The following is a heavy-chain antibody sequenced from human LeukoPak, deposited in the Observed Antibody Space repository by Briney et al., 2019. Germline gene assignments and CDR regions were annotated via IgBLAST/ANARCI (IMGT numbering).Heavy chain of an antibody. Sequence: PSETLSLTCTVSGGSISSYYWSWIRQPAGKGLEWIGRIYTSGSTNYNPALKSRVPMSVDTSKNHFFLRLSSVTAADTAVYYCAKDTGYYYDSRGYLYYFDYWGQGTLVTVSS. V-gene: IGHV4-4*07. CDR2: IYTSGST. D-gene: IGHD3-10*01. J-gene: IGHJ4*02. CDR1: GGSISSYY. CDR3: AKDTGYYYDSRGYLYYFDY.